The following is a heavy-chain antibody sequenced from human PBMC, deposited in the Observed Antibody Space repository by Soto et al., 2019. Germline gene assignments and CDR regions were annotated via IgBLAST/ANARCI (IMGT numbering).Heavy chain of an antibody. D-gene: IGHD3-10*01. V-gene: IGHV3-7*01. Sequence: EVQLVESGGGLVQPGGPLSLPGEASGSPLGSNGWSWVGRPQGKGLEWVATIKYDGSEKKYVDSVKGRFTTSRDNAKNSLYLQMDSLRAEDTAVYYCARDSGYGSGNSVNHYLDFWGHGTLVTVSP. J-gene: IGHJ4*01. CDR1: GSPLGSNG. CDR3: ARDSGYGSGNSVNHYLDF. CDR2: IKYDGSEK.